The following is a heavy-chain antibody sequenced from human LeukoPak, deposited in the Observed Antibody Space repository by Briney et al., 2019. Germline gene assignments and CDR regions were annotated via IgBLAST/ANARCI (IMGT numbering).Heavy chain of an antibody. J-gene: IGHJ4*02. V-gene: IGHV3-7*03. CDR2: IKTDGSET. D-gene: IGHD6-19*01. Sequence: GGSLRLSCAASGFHFRDHWMDWVRQAPGKGLEWVGHIKTDGSETYYLDSLKGRISISRDNTNNALYLQMNSLRVEDTAIYYCVKNDGWFHLAQWGQGTLVTVSS. CDR3: VKNDGWFHLAQ. CDR1: GFHFRDHW.